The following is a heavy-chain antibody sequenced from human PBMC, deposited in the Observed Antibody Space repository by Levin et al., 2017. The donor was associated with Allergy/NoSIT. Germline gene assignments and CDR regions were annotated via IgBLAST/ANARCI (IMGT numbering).Heavy chain of an antibody. Sequence: SVKVSCKASGGTFSSYTITWVRQAPGRGLEWMGGTMSIVGTTNYAQRFQDRVTITADESTSTAYMELSSLRSEDTALYYCSTSTIGGYYGLDVWGQGTTVTVSS. D-gene: IGHD1-26*01. CDR1: GGTFSSYT. CDR3: STSTIGGYYGLDV. CDR2: TMSIVGTT. V-gene: IGHV1-69*13. J-gene: IGHJ6*02.